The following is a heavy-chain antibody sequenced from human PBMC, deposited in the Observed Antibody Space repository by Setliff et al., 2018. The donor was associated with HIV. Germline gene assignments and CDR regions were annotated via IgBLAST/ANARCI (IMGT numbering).Heavy chain of an antibody. CDR3: ARDRVVRGVITTYYYMDV. CDR1: GGSISSHY. J-gene: IGHJ6*03. Sequence: SESLSLTCTVSGGSISSHYWSWIRQPPGKGLEWIGYIYYSGSTNYNPSLKSRVTISVDTSKNQFSLKLSSVTAADTAVHYCARDRVVRGVITTYYYMDVWGKGTTVTVSS. V-gene: IGHV4-59*11. D-gene: IGHD3-10*01. CDR2: IYYSGST.